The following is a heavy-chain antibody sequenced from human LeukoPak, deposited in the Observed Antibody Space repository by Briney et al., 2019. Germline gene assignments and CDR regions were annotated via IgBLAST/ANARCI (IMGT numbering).Heavy chain of an antibody. J-gene: IGHJ4*02. Sequence: QTGGSLRLFCAASGFTFITYAMHWVRQAPGQDLEWMAAISYDGSNEYYVDSVKGRFTISRDNSKNILYLQMNSLTAEDTAVYYCARDSLKNGYNYDYFDYWGQGTLITVSS. CDR1: GFTFITYA. D-gene: IGHD5-24*01. CDR3: ARDSLKNGYNYDYFDY. V-gene: IGHV3-30-3*01. CDR2: ISYDGSNE.